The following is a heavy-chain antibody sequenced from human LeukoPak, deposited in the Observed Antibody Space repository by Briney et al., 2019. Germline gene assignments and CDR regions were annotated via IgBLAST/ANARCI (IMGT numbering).Heavy chain of an antibody. V-gene: IGHV3-21*01. CDR2: ISGSGGST. J-gene: IGHJ4*02. Sequence: GGSLRLSCAASGFTFSSYGMHWVRQAPGKGLEWVSAISGSGGSTYYADSVKGRFTISRDNAKNSLYLQMNSLRAEDTAVYYCAREGPHFDYWGQGTLVTVSS. CDR1: GFTFSSYG. CDR3: AREGPHFDY.